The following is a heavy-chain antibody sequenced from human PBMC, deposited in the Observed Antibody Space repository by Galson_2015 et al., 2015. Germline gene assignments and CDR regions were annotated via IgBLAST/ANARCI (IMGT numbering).Heavy chain of an antibody. Sequence: QSGAEVKKPGESLRISCKGSGYSFPSYWISWVRQMPGRGLEWMGRIDPSDSYSNYSPSFQGHVTISADKSFSTAYLQWSSLKASDTAIYHCARHSWDCSSTSCSPYYFDYWGQGTLVTVSS. CDR3: ARHSWDCSSTSCSPYYFDY. CDR2: IDPSDSYS. V-gene: IGHV5-10-1*01. CDR1: GYSFPSYW. J-gene: IGHJ4*02. D-gene: IGHD2-2*01.